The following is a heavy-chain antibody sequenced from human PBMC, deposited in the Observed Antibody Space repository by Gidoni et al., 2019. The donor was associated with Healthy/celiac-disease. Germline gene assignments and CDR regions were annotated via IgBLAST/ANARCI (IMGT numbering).Heavy chain of an antibody. CDR1: GGSVSSGSYY. D-gene: IGHD5-18*01. CDR2: IYYSGST. J-gene: IGHJ4*02. CDR3: ASPAGDTAMGSFDY. V-gene: IGHV4-61*01. Sequence: QVQLQESGPGLVKPSETLSLTCTVSGGSVSSGSYYWSWIRQPPGKGLEWIGYIYYSGSTNYNPSLKSRVTISVDTSKNQFSLKLSSVTAADTAVYYCASPAGDTAMGSFDYWGQGTLVTVSS.